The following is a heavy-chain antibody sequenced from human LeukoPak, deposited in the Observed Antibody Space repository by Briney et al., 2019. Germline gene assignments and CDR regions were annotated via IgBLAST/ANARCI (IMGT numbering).Heavy chain of an antibody. D-gene: IGHD4-17*01. CDR1: GGSISSYY. V-gene: IGHV4-59*12. Sequence: SETLSLTCTVSGGSISSYYWSWIRQPPGKGLEWIGYIYYSGSTNYNPSLKSRVTISIDTSKNQFSLKLSSVTAADTAVYYCARDRPYGDYPLDYWGQGTLVTVSS. CDR2: IYYSGST. CDR3: ARDRPYGDYPLDY. J-gene: IGHJ4*02.